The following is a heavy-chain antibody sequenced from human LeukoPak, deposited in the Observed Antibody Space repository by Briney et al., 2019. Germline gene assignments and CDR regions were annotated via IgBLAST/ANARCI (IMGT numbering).Heavy chain of an antibody. J-gene: IGHJ4*02. V-gene: IGHV4-34*01. CDR1: GGSLSGYY. CDR2: INNSGST. CDR3: ARREVLYYYDGSGSPPYFDY. Sequence: SETLSLTCAVYGGSLSGYYWSWVRQPPGKGLEWIGGINNSGSTNYNPSLRSRVTISVDTSKNQFSLKLNSVTAADTAVYYCARREVLYYYDGSGSPPYFDYWGQGTLVTVSS. D-gene: IGHD3-22*01.